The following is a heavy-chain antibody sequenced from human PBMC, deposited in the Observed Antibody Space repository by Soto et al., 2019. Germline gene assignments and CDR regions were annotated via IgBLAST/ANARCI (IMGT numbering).Heavy chain of an antibody. J-gene: IGHJ4*02. CDR3: ASNSYGYIFYEY. Sequence: SETLSLTCTVSGGSISSGDYCWSWIRQPPGKGLEWIGYIYYSGSTYYNPSLKSRVTISVDTSKNQFSLKLSSVTAADTAVYYCASNSYGYIFYEYWGQATLVTVSS. CDR1: GGSISSGDYC. V-gene: IGHV4-30-4*01. D-gene: IGHD5-18*01. CDR2: IYYSGST.